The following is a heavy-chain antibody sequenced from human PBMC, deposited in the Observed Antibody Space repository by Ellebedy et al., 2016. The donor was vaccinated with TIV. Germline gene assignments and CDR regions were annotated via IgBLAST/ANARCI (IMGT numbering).Heavy chain of an antibody. J-gene: IGHJ3*01. CDR3: ARDTAGSDAFDF. CDR1: GDSIQSYY. D-gene: IGHD5-18*01. Sequence: MPSEILSLTCTVSGDSIQSYYWSWIRQSAGKGLEWIGRIHISGSTNYNPSLKSRVAMSLDTSKNQFSLKLNSVTAADTAVYYCARDTAGSDAFDFWGRGTMVTVSS. V-gene: IGHV4-4*07. CDR2: IHISGST.